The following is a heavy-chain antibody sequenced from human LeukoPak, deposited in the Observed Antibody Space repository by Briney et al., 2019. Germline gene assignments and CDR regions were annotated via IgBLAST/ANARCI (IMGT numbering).Heavy chain of an antibody. CDR2: IYDSGST. Sequence: SETLSLTCTVSGGSISSGGYYWSWIRQHPGKGLEWIGYIYDSGSTYYNPSLKSRVTISVDTSKNQFSLKLSSVTAADTAVYYCARVGSYYYDSSGYEDAFDIWGQGTMVTVSS. J-gene: IGHJ3*02. CDR3: ARVGSYYYDSSGYEDAFDI. V-gene: IGHV4-31*03. D-gene: IGHD3-22*01. CDR1: GGSISSGGYY.